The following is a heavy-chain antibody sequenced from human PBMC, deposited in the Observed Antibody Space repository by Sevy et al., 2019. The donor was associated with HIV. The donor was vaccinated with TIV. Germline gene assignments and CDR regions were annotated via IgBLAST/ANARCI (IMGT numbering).Heavy chain of an antibody. CDR3: ARDFTVFGVVSGIDY. D-gene: IGHD3-3*01. CDR1: GFTFRTYS. J-gene: IGHJ4*02. Sequence: GGSLRLSCAASGFTFRTYSMNWVRQAPGKGLEWLSSISDDSRYIYYSDSVKGRFTISRANAKNFLFLQMNNLRVEDTAMYYCARDFTVFGVVSGIDYWGQGNLVTVSS. CDR2: ISDDSRYI. V-gene: IGHV3-21*04.